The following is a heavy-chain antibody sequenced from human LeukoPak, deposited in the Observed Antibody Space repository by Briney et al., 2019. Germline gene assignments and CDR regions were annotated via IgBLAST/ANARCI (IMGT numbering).Heavy chain of an antibody. D-gene: IGHD1-26*01. CDR2: ISHDGSNK. CDR1: GFTFSNYA. CDR3: ARVVGGSYGYMDV. V-gene: IGHV3-30*04. Sequence: GGSLRLSCAASGFTFSNYAMHWVRQAPGKGLEWVAVISHDGSNKYYADSVKGRFTISRDNAKNSLYLQMNSLRAEDTAVYYCARVVGGSYGYMDVWGKGTTVTISS. J-gene: IGHJ6*03.